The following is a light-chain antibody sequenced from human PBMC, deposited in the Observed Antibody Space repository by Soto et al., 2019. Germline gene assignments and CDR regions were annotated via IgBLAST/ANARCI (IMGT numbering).Light chain of an antibody. V-gene: IGLV2-11*01. CDR3: CSYAGTSLWV. CDR1: SSDVGGYNY. CDR2: DVS. J-gene: IGLJ3*02. Sequence: QSALTQPRSVSGSPGQSVTISCTGTSSDVGGYNYVSWYQQHPGKAPKLVIYDVSKRPSGVPDRFSGSKSGHTASLTISGLQAEDEADYYLCSYAGTSLWVFGGGTKLTVL.